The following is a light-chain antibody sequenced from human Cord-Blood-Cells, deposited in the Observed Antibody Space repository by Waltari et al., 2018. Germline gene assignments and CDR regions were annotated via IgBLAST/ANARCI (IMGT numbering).Light chain of an antibody. J-gene: IGKJ2*01. CDR3: QQYYSTPYT. Sequence: DIVMTQSPDSLAVSLGERATINCKSSQSVLYSSNNKNYLAWYQQKPGHPPKLLIYLASTRESGVPDRFSCSGSGTDFTLTSSSLQAEDVAVYYCQQYYSTPYTFGQGTKLEIK. CDR1: QSVLYSSNNKNY. CDR2: LAS. V-gene: IGKV4-1*01.